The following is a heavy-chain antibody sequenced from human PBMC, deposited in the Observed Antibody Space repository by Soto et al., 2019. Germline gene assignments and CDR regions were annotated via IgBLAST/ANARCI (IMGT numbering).Heavy chain of an antibody. Sequence: QVQLVQSGAEVKKPGASVKVSCKASGYTFNSYGISWVRQAPGQGLEWMGWISAYKGNTNYAQKLQGRVTMTTDTSTSTVYMELRSLRSDDTAVYYCASSASIYCSGGSCSYYDMDVWGQGTTAIVSS. V-gene: IGHV1-18*01. CDR1: GYTFNSYG. CDR3: ASSASIYCSGGSCSYYDMDV. J-gene: IGHJ6*02. D-gene: IGHD2-15*01. CDR2: ISAYKGNT.